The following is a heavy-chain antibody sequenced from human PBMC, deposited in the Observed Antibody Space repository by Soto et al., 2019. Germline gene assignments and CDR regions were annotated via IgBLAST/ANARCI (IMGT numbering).Heavy chain of an antibody. CDR1: GYTFTSYD. D-gene: IGHD6-19*01. CDR2: MNPSTGNT. J-gene: IGHJ5*02. CDR3: ARGRIIVAGGFDP. Sequence: QVQLVQSGAEVKKPGASVKVSCKASGYTFTSYDIIWVRQATGQGLEWMGWMNPSTGNTDSAEKSPGSLTRTTNTSIGTVYMELSSLSFEDTAVYYCARGRIIVAGGFDPWGQGTLVTVSS. V-gene: IGHV1-8*01.